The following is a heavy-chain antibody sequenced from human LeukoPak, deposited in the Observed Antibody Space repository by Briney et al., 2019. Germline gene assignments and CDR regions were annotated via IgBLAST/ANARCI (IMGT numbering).Heavy chain of an antibody. D-gene: IGHD2-2*01. CDR2: IIPIFGTA. J-gene: IGHJ3*02. V-gene: IGHV1-69*13. Sequence: SVKVSCKASAGTFSSYAISWVRQAPGQGLEWMGGIIPIFGTANYAQKFQGRVMITADESTSTAYMELSSLRSEDTAVYYCASRPYQLLVGKSGDAFDIWGQGTMVTVSS. CDR1: AGTFSSYA. CDR3: ASRPYQLLVGKSGDAFDI.